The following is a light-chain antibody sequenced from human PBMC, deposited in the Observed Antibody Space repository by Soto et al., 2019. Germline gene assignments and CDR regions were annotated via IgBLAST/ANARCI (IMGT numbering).Light chain of an antibody. J-gene: IGLJ1*01. CDR1: SSDVGGYNY. Sequence: QSALTQPPTASGSPGQSVTISCTGTSSDVGGYNYVSWYQQHPGKAPRLMIYEVSKRPSGVPDRFSGSKPGNTASLTVAGLQVEDEADYYCSSYAGSNNYVFGTGTKLTVL. CDR3: SSYAGSNNYV. V-gene: IGLV2-8*01. CDR2: EVS.